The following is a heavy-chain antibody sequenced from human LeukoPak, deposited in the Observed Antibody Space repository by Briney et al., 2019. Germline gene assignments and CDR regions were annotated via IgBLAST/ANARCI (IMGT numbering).Heavy chain of an antibody. CDR1: GGSVSSSSYY. V-gene: IGHV4-39*01. D-gene: IGHD3-22*01. CDR2: IYYSGST. J-gene: IGHJ4*02. CDR3: ASTQLNYYDSSGYYGATWGY. Sequence: SETLSLTCTVSGGSVSSSSYYWGWIRQPPGKGLEWIGSIYYSGSTYYNPSLKSRVTISVDTSKNQFSLKLSSVTAADTAVYYCASTQLNYYDSSGYYGATWGYWGQGTLVTVSS.